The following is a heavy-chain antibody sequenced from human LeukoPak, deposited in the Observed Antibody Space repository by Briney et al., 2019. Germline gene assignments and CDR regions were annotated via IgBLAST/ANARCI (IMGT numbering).Heavy chain of an antibody. Sequence: GGSLRLSCAASGFTFSSYSMKWVRQAPGKGLEWVSSISSSSSYIYYADSVKGRFTISRDNAKNSLYLQMNSLRAEDTAVYYCARGIAAAGPFDYWGQGTLVTVSS. V-gene: IGHV3-21*01. CDR1: GFTFSSYS. D-gene: IGHD6-13*01. CDR3: ARGIAAAGPFDY. J-gene: IGHJ4*02. CDR2: ISSSSSYI.